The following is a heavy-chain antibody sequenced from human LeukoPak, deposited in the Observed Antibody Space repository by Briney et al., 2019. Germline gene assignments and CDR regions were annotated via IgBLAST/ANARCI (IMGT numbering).Heavy chain of an antibody. CDR2: INHSGST. CDR1: GGSFSGYY. CDR3: ARLRGLVNEYYYYYMDV. D-gene: IGHD3/OR15-3a*01. Sequence: SETLSLTCAVYGGSFSGYYWSWIRQPPGKGLEWIGEINHSGSTNYNPSLKSRVTISVDTSKNQFSLKLSSVTAADTAVYYCARLRGLVNEYYYYYMDVWGKGTTVTISS. J-gene: IGHJ6*03. V-gene: IGHV4-34*01.